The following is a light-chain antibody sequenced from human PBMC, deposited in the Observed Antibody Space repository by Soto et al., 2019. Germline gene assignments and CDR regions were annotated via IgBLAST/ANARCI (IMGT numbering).Light chain of an antibody. CDR3: QQCNNWPWT. J-gene: IGKJ1*01. CDR2: GAS. Sequence: EIVITESPATLSVYPGARATISCRASQSVSSDLAWYQQKPGQAPRLLIYGASTRATGIPARFSGSGSGTEFTLTISSLQSEDFAVYYCQQCNNWPWTFGQGSKVDVK. V-gene: IGKV3-15*01. CDR1: QSVSSD.